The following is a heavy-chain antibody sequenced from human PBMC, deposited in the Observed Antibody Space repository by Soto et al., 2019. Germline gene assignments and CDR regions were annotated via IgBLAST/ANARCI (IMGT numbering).Heavy chain of an antibody. D-gene: IGHD1-26*01. CDR2: IYYSGST. CDR1: GGSIRSGGYY. V-gene: IGHV4-31*03. CDR3: ALASYPLYYGMDV. Sequence: QVQLEESGPGLMKPSQTLSLTCTVSGGSIRSGGYYWNWIRQHPGKGLEWIGNIYYSGSTYYNPSLKRRITISIDTSKNQFSLKLGSVTAADTAVYYCALASYPLYYGMDVWGQGTTVTVSS. J-gene: IGHJ6*02.